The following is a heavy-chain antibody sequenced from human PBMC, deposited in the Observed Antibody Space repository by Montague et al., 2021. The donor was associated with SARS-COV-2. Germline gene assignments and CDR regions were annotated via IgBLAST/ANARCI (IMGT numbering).Heavy chain of an antibody. V-gene: IGHV4-39*07. D-gene: IGHD3-16*01. Sequence: SETLSLTCTVSGDSVSSTTYYWAWIRQPPGKGLEYIGTIYYSGXXXYXXXLKSRVAMSVDTSKNQFSLKLDSVTAADTAVYYCARVGGGRTFYYWGQGILVTVSS. CDR2: IYYSGXX. CDR1: GDSVSSTTYY. CDR3: ARVGGGRTFYY. J-gene: IGHJ4*02.